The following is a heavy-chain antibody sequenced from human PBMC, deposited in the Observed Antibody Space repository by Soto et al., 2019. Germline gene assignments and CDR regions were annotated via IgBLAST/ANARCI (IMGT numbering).Heavy chain of an antibody. Sequence: GGSLRLSCAASGFTFSNAWMNWVRQAPGKGLEWVGRIKSKTDGGTTDYAAPVKGRFTISRDDSKNPLYLQMNSLKTEDTAVYYCTTLTTLVEYVAGTRMDVWGQGTTVTVSS. CDR3: TTLTTLVEYVAGTRMDV. CDR1: GFTFSNAW. V-gene: IGHV3-15*07. J-gene: IGHJ6*02. CDR2: IKSKTDGGTT. D-gene: IGHD6-19*01.